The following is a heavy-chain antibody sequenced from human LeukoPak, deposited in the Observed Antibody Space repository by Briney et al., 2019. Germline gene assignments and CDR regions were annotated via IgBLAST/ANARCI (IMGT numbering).Heavy chain of an antibody. D-gene: IGHD6-13*01. CDR2: IDPSDSYT. J-gene: IGHJ4*02. CDR3: ARPPPGSSSWYPFYY. V-gene: IGHV5-10-1*01. CDR1: GYSFTSYW. Sequence: HGESLKISCKGSGYSFTSYWISWVRQMPGKGLEWMGRIDPSDSYTNYSPSFQGHVTISADKSISTAYLQWSSPKASDTAMYYCARPPPGSSSWYPFYYWGQGTLVTVSS.